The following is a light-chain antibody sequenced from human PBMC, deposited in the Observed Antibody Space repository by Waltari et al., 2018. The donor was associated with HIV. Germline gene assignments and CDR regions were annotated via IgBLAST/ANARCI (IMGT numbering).Light chain of an antibody. CDR2: ADK. CDR3: QTWDNSAGV. CDR1: NLGEKL. Sequence: SYELTQPSSVSVSPGQTVRITCSGDNLGEKLVCWYQQKPGQSPLLRIYADKKRPSGIPERFAASNSGNTATLAITETQTMDEADYYCQTWDNSAGVFGGGTKLTVL. V-gene: IGLV3-1*01. J-gene: IGLJ2*01.